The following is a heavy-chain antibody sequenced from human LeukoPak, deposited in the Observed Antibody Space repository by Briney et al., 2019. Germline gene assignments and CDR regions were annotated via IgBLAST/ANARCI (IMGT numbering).Heavy chain of an antibody. CDR1: GGSISSSNYY. Sequence: SETLSLTCTVSGGSISSSNYYWDWIRQPPGKGLEWIGSIYYSGSTYYNPSLKSRVTISVDTSKNQSSLKLSSVTAADTAVYYCARSVDFWSRNWFDPWGQGTLVTVSS. CDR3: ARSVDFWSRNWFDP. CDR2: IYYSGST. D-gene: IGHD3-3*01. J-gene: IGHJ5*02. V-gene: IGHV4-39*01.